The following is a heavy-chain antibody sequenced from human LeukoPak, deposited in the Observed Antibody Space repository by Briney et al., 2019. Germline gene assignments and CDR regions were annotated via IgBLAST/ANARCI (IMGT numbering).Heavy chain of an antibody. D-gene: IGHD2-15*01. CDR2: INPNSGGT. V-gene: IGHV1-2*06. CDR1: GYTFTGYY. Sequence: ASVKVSCKASGYTFTGYYMHWVRQAPGQGLEWMGRINPNSGGTNYAQRFQGRVTMTRDTSISTAYMELSRLRSDDTAVYYCARDACSGGGCPIDYWGQGTLVTVSS. J-gene: IGHJ4*02. CDR3: ARDACSGGGCPIDY.